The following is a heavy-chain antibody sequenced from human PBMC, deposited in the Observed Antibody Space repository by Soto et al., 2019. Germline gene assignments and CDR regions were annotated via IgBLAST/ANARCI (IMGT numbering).Heavy chain of an antibody. D-gene: IGHD6-6*01. CDR1: GYTFTSYG. V-gene: IGHV1-18*01. Sequence: ASVKVSCKASGYTFTSYGISWVRQAPGQGLEWMGWISAYNGNTNYAQKLQGRVTMTTDTSTSTAYMELRSLRSDDTAVYYCAGTDEYSSSSDYYYGMDVWGQGTTLTVSS. J-gene: IGHJ6*02. CDR3: AGTDEYSSSSDYYYGMDV. CDR2: ISAYNGNT.